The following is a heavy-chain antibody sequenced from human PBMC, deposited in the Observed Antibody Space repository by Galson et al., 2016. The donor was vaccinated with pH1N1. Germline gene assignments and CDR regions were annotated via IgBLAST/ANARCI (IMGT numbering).Heavy chain of an antibody. V-gene: IGHV7-4-1*02. D-gene: IGHD3-9*01. CDR1: GYTFTSYA. J-gene: IGHJ4*02. Sequence: SVKVSCKASGYTFTSYAMNWVRQAPGQGLEWMGWINTNTGNPTYAQGFTGRFVFSLDTSDSTTYLHISSLQAEDTAVYYCASPRPLLRYFDWLLPGGLGYWGQGTLVTVSS. CDR3: ASPRPLLRYFDWLLPGGLGY. CDR2: INTNTGNP.